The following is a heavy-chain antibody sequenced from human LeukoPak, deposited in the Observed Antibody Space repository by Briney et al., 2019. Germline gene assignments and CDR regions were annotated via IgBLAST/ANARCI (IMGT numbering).Heavy chain of an antibody. Sequence: PSETLSLTCAVYGGSFSGYYWSWIRQPPGKGLEWIGEINHSGGTNYNPSLKSRVTISVDTSKNQFSLKLSSVTAADTAVYYCARGGSGGGNYYYYGMDVWGQGTTVTVSS. D-gene: IGHD2-15*01. CDR2: INHSGGT. V-gene: IGHV4-34*01. CDR1: GGSFSGYY. J-gene: IGHJ6*02. CDR3: ARGGSGGGNYYYYGMDV.